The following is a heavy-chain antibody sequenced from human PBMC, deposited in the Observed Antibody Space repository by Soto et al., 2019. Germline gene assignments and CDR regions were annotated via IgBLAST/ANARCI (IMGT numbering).Heavy chain of an antibody. D-gene: IGHD6-13*01. V-gene: IGHV3-33*01. CDR3: EREDDGAGWVEY. Sequence: QVQLVESGGGVVQPGRSLRLSCAASGFTFSKYGMHWVRQAPGKGLEWVAIIWYDGSNKYYADSVKGRFTISRDNSRNTVYLQMSSLRAEDTAVYYCEREDDGAGWVEYWGQGTLVTVSS. CDR2: IWYDGSNK. J-gene: IGHJ4*02. CDR1: GFTFSKYG.